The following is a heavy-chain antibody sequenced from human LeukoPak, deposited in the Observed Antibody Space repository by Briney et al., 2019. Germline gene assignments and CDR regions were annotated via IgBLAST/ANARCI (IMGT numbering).Heavy chain of an antibody. CDR3: AKAGDRSSYGSGSYYSKDYYYGMDV. J-gene: IGHJ6*02. D-gene: IGHD3-10*01. V-gene: IGHV3-23*01. CDR1: GFTFSSYA. Sequence: PGGSLRLSCAASGFTFSSYAMSWVRQAPGNGLEWVSAISGSGGSTYYADSVKGRFTISRDNSKNTLYLQMNSLRAEDAAVYYCAKAGDRSSYGSGSYYSKDYYYGMDVWGQGTTVTVSS. CDR2: ISGSGGST.